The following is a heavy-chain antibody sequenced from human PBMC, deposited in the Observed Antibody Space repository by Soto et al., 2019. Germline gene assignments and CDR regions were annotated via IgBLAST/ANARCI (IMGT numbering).Heavy chain of an antibody. V-gene: IGHV4-59*01. CDR2: IYYSGST. Sequence: SETLSLTCTVSGGSISSYYWSWIRQPPGKGLEWIGYIYYSGSTNYNPNLKSRVTISVDTSKNQFSLKLSAVTAADTAVYYCAREDGGAVAGHYFDYWGQGTLVTVSS. CDR1: GGSISSYY. J-gene: IGHJ4*02. D-gene: IGHD6-19*01. CDR3: AREDGGAVAGHYFDY.